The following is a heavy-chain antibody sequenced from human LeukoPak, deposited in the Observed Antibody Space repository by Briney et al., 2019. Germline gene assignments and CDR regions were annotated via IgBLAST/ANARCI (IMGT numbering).Heavy chain of an antibody. V-gene: IGHV4-59*12. J-gene: IGHJ4*02. Sequence: PSETLSLTCTVSGGSISSYYWSWIRQPPGKGLEWIGYIYYSGSTNYNPSLKSRVTISVDTSKNQFSLKLSSVTAADTAVYYCARAPGIQLWLPDYWGQGTLVTVSS. CDR3: ARAPGIQLWLPDY. D-gene: IGHD5-18*01. CDR2: IYYSGST. CDR1: GGSISSYY.